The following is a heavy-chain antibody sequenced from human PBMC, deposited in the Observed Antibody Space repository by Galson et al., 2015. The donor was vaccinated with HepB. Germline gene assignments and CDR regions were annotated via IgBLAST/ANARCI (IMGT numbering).Heavy chain of an antibody. CDR1: GFIVSGNN. CDR2: LYSGVNT. V-gene: IGHV3-53*01. Sequence: SLRLSCAASGFIVSGNNMTWVRQAPGKGLEWVSGLYSGVNTYYTDSVKGRFTISRDNSKNTLYLQMNSLRAEDTAVYYCAREKTSVSGGYVGLDVWGKGTTVTVSS. CDR3: AREKTSVSGGYVGLDV. J-gene: IGHJ6*04. D-gene: IGHD5-12*01.